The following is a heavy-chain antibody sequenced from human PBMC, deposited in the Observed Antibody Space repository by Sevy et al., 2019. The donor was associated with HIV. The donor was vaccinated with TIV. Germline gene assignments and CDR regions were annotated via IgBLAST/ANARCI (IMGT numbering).Heavy chain of an antibody. D-gene: IGHD6-19*01. Sequence: GGSLRLSCAASGFTFSSYAMSWVRQAPGKGLEWVSGLSGYGGSTYYADSVKGRFTISRDNSKNTLYLQMNSLRAEDTAIYYCARDGVSSGWYRGYYFDNWGQGTLVTVSS. CDR2: LSGYGGST. V-gene: IGHV3-23*01. CDR3: ARDGVSSGWYRGYYFDN. J-gene: IGHJ4*02. CDR1: GFTFSSYA.